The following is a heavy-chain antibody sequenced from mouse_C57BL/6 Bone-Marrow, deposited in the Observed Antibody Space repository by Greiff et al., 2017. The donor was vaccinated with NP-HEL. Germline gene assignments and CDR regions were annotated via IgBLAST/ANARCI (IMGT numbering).Heavy chain of an antibody. Sequence: DVQLQESGAELVRPGASVKLSCTASGFNIKDDYMHWVKQRPEQGLEWIGWIDPENGDTEYAPKFQGKATITADTSSNTAYLQLSSLTSEDTAVYYCTILLWLRYLYFDVWGTGTTVTVSS. J-gene: IGHJ1*03. CDR2: IDPENGDT. CDR1: GFNIKDDY. V-gene: IGHV14-4*01. D-gene: IGHD2-9*01. CDR3: TILLWLRYLYFDV.